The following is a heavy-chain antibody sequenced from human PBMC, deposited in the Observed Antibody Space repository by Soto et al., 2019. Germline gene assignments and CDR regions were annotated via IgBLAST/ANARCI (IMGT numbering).Heavy chain of an antibody. CDR3: ARHLRARGLRSPYGY. V-gene: IGHV1-69*13. J-gene: IGHJ4*02. Sequence: GASVKVSCKASGGTFSSYAISWVRQAPGQGLEWMGGIIPIFGTANYAQKFQGRVTITADESTSTAYMELSSLRSEDTAVYYCARHLRARGLRSPYGYWCQGILLSVSS. CDR1: GGTFSSYA. CDR2: IIPIFGTA. D-gene: IGHD3-16*01.